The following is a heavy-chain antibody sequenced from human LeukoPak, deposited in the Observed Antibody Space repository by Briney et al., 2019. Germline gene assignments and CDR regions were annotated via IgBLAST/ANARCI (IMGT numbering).Heavy chain of an antibody. Sequence: ETLSLTCTVSGGSISSYYWSWIRQPPGKGLEWIGYIYYSGSTNYNPSLKSRVTISVDTSKNQFSLKLSSVTAADTAVYYCARSSTYCSSTSCYGGSWDYWGQGTLVTVSS. D-gene: IGHD2-2*01. V-gene: IGHV4-59*12. CDR2: IYYSGST. J-gene: IGHJ4*02. CDR3: ARSSTYCSSTSCYGGSWDY. CDR1: GGSISSYY.